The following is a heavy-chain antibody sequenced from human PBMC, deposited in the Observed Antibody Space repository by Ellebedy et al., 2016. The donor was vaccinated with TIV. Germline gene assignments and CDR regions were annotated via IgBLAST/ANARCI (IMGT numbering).Heavy chain of an antibody. D-gene: IGHD6-13*01. CDR3: VKDHGWYSSSWWSGYFDL. J-gene: IGHJ2*01. CDR2: ISSNGGST. CDR1: GFTFSSYA. Sequence: GGSLRLXXSASGFTFSSYAMHWVRQAPGKGLEYVSAISSNGGSTYYADSVKGRFTISRDNSKNTLYLQMSSLRAEDTAVYYCVKDHGWYSSSWWSGYFDLWGRGTLVTVSS. V-gene: IGHV3-64D*06.